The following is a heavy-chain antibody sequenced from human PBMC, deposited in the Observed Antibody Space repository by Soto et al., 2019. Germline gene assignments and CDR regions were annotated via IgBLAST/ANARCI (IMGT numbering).Heavy chain of an antibody. CDR2: IGGSGGPT. J-gene: IGHJ6*02. Sequence: GGSLRLSCAGSGFSFRSYAMTWVRQTPGKGLEWVSGIGGSGGPTYYADSVRGRFTISRDNSKNTVSLQMNSLRADDTAVYYCARAEGLYYYGFDVWGQGATVTVSS. V-gene: IGHV3-23*01. CDR1: GFSFRSYA. CDR3: ARAEGLYYYGFDV.